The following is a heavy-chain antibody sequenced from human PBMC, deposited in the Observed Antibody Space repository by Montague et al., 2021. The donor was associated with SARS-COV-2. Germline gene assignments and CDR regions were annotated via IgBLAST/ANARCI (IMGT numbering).Heavy chain of an antibody. CDR1: GGPISGSSYY. V-gene: IGHV4-39*01. D-gene: IGHD5-18*01. Sequence: SETLSLTCTVTGGPISGSSYYWGWIRQPPGKGLEWIGSVDYSGSTYYSPSLKSRLTTSVDTSKNQFSLKLNSVTAADTALYYCARREYSYGLGDWGQGTLVTVSS. J-gene: IGHJ4*02. CDR3: ARREYSYGLGD. CDR2: VDYSGST.